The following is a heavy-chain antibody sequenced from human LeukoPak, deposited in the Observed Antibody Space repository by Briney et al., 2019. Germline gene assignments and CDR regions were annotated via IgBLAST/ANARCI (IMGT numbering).Heavy chain of an antibody. Sequence: KPSETLSLTCTVSGGSVSSYYWSWIRQPPGKGPEWIGYISYTGSTNYNPSLKSRVTISVDTSKNQFSLKLSSVTAADTAVYYCARHKATTIGWPSDYWGQGILVTVSS. V-gene: IGHV4-59*08. J-gene: IGHJ4*02. D-gene: IGHD5-12*01. CDR1: GGSVSSYY. CDR3: ARHKATTIGWPSDY. CDR2: ISYTGST.